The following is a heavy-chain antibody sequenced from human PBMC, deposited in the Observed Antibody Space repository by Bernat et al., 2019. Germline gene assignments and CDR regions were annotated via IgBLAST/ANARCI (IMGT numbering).Heavy chain of an antibody. Sequence: QLQLQESGPGLVKPSETLSLTCTVSGGSISSSSYYWGWIRQPPGKGLEWIGSIYSGGTTYYNPSLKSRVTISVDTSKNQFSLKLSSVTAADTAVNHGARLGPGGFGESERDWGQGTRVIVSS. J-gene: IGHJ4*02. V-gene: IGHV4-39*01. CDR1: GGSISSSSYY. D-gene: IGHD3-10*01. CDR2: IYSGGTT. CDR3: ARLGPGGFGESERD.